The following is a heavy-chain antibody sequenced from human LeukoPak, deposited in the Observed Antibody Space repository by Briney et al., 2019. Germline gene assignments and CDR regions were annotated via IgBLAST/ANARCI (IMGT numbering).Heavy chain of an antibody. Sequence: GGSLRLSCVGSGFTFNSCAMIWVRQTPGKGLEWVSVISGTGGTTYDADSVKGRFTISRDNSKNTLYLQMNSLRAEDTAVYYCVKSPLNLGYCSGGSCHYFDYWGQGTLVTVSS. V-gene: IGHV3-23*01. J-gene: IGHJ4*02. CDR3: VKSPLNLGYCSGGSCHYFDY. CDR1: GFTFNSCA. CDR2: ISGTGGTT. D-gene: IGHD2-15*01.